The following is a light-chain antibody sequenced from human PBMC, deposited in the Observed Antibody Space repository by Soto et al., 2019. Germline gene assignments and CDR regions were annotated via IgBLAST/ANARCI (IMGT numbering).Light chain of an antibody. CDR3: QQRYYWPWT. J-gene: IGKJ1*01. CDR1: QSVSSQ. Sequence: EVLLTQSPSTLPLSPGERASLSCRAGQSVSSQLAWYQQKPGQTPRLLIYDVSNRATGISARFSGSGSGTDFTLTIGSLAPEDFEVYFCQQRYYWPWTVGQGTKVDIK. CDR2: DVS. V-gene: IGKV3-11*01.